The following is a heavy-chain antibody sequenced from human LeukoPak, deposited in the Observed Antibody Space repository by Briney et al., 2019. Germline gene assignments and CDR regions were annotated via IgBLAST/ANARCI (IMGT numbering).Heavy chain of an antibody. D-gene: IGHD5-18*01. J-gene: IGHJ4*02. Sequence: GGSLRLSCTASGFTFSTYGMHWVRQAPGKGLEWVAVVSFDSNNLYYADSVKGRFTISRDNAKNRLYVQMNSLRVEDTAVYYCATGSGLWSPDWWGQGTLVTVSS. V-gene: IGHV3-33*05. CDR3: ATGSGLWSPDW. CDR1: GFTFSTYG. CDR2: VSFDSNNL.